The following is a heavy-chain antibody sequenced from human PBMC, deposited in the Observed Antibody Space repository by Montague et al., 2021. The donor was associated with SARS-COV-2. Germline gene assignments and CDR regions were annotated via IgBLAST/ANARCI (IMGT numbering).Heavy chain of an antibody. CDR2: INHGGST. Sequence: SETLSLTCAVHGSSFSSYYWNWIRQSPGKGLEWIGEINHGGSTKFSPSLKGRLTISTDTSKNQFSLKLTSVAAADTAVYYCARLRDGVVPSPILGVGPFYSYYYMDVWGRGTPVTVSS. V-gene: IGHV4-34*01. D-gene: IGHD3-10*01. J-gene: IGHJ6*03. CDR3: ARLRDGVVPSPILGVGPFYSYYYMDV. CDR1: GSSFSSYY.